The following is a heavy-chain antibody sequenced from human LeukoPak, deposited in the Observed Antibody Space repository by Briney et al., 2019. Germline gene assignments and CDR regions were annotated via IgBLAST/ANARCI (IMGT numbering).Heavy chain of an antibody. CDR1: GSTFSSYA. CDR2: ISGSGGST. Sequence: GGSLRLSLAASGSTFSSYAMTGVRQAPGKGLEWVSAISGSGGSTYYADSVKGRFTISRDNSKNTLYLQMNSLRAEDTAVYYCAKPRMVSNYAPWGQGTLVTVSS. J-gene: IGHJ5*02. CDR3: AKPRMVSNYAP. D-gene: IGHD4-11*01. V-gene: IGHV3-23*01.